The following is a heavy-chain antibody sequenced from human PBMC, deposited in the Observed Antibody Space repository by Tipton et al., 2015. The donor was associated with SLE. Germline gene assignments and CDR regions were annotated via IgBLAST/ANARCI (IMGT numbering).Heavy chain of an antibody. CDR1: GGSISTNY. Sequence: TLFLTCTVSGGSISTNYWNWIRQPPGKGLEWIGYIYYSGTTNYNPSLKSRVTISVDTSKNQFSLKLSSVTAADTAVYYCARGGGSWGQGTLVTVSS. V-gene: IGHV4-59*01. D-gene: IGHD3-10*01. CDR2: IYYSGTT. CDR3: ARGGGS. J-gene: IGHJ5*02.